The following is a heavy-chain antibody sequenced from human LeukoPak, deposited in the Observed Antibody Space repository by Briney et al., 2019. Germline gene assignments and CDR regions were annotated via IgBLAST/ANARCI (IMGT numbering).Heavy chain of an antibody. V-gene: IGHV3-74*03. Sequence: GGSLRLSCAASGFTFSVYYMFWVRQAPGKGLVWVSNISPDATNSKYADFVEGRFTISRDNAKNTLYLEMNSLRAEDAAVYYCVRDSGWYRFFYWGQGTLATVSS. CDR2: ISPDATNS. CDR3: VRDSGWYRFFY. D-gene: IGHD6-13*01. CDR1: GFTFSVYY. J-gene: IGHJ4*02.